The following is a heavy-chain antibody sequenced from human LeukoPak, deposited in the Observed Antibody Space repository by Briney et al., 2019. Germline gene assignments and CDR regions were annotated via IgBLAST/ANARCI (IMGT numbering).Heavy chain of an antibody. Sequence: GGSLRLSCAASGFTFSSYAMSWVRQVPGKGLEWVSVISGSGDNTYYADSVKGRFTISRDNSKNMLHLQMNSLRAEDTAVYYCASHRTIFGAHGAFDIWGQGTMVTVSS. CDR1: GFTFSSYA. J-gene: IGHJ3*02. CDR2: ISGSGDNT. D-gene: IGHD3-3*01. V-gene: IGHV3-23*01. CDR3: ASHRTIFGAHGAFDI.